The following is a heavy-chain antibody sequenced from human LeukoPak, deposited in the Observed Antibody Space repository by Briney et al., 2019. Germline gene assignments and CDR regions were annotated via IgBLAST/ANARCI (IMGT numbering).Heavy chain of an antibody. CDR1: GFTFRSYA. Sequence: GGSLRLSCVVSGFTFRSYAMSWVRQAPGKGLEWVSVISGSGGSTYYADSVKGRFAISRDNSKNTVYLQMNSLRAEDTAVYYCAKDPSGSGSDYWGQGTLVTVSS. V-gene: IGHV3-23*01. CDR3: AKDPSGSGSDY. D-gene: IGHD3-10*01. J-gene: IGHJ4*02. CDR2: ISGSGGST.